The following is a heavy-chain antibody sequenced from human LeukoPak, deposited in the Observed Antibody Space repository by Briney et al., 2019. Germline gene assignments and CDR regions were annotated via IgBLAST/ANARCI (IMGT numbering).Heavy chain of an antibody. J-gene: IGHJ1*01. CDR3: ARGGTQLVQEDGYFQH. Sequence: SETLSLTCAVSGGSFSGYYWSWIRQPPGKGLEWIGEINHSGSTNYNPSLKSRVTISVDTSKNQFSLKLSSVTAADTAVYYCARGGTQLVQEDGYFQHWGQGTLVTVSS. D-gene: IGHD6-13*01. CDR1: GGSFSGYY. V-gene: IGHV4-34*01. CDR2: INHSGST.